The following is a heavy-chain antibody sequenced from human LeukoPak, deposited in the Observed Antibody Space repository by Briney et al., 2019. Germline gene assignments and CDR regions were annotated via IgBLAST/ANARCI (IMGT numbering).Heavy chain of an antibody. CDR2: IIPILGIA. CDR1: GGTFSSYA. CDR3: ARMAASSDWFDP. Sequence: ASVKVSCKASGGTFSSYANSWVRQAPAQGLEWMGRIIPILGIANYAQKFQGRVTITADKSTSTAYMELSSLRSEDTAVYYCARMAASSDWFDPWGQGTLVTVSS. J-gene: IGHJ5*02. V-gene: IGHV1-69*04. D-gene: IGHD6-25*01.